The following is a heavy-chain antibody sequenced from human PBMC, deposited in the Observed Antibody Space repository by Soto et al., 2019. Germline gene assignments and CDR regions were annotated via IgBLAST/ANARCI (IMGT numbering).Heavy chain of an antibody. D-gene: IGHD2-15*01. CDR3: ARVRGGGSEYFFDY. CDR2: INPSGGTT. V-gene: IGHV1-46*01. J-gene: IGHJ4*02. Sequence: ASVKVSCKASGYTFTRYNVHWVRQAPGQGLEWMAIINPSGGTTYYVQKFEGRVTLTTDTSTSTVYMELSSLRSDDTTVYYCARVRGGGSEYFFDYWGQGTLVTVSS. CDR1: GYTFTRYN.